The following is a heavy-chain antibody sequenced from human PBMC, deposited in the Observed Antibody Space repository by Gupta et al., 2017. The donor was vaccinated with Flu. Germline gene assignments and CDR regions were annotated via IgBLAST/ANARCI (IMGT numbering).Heavy chain of an antibody. J-gene: IGHJ4*01. D-gene: IGHD2-15*01. CDR1: GFTFSSYG. CDR2: IWYDGSNK. CDR3: ARESLRTLGYCSGDICYQRGPDYYFDY. Sequence: QVQLVESGGGAVQPGRSLRLSCAASGFTFSSYGMHWVRQAPGKGLEWVAVIWYDGSNKYYADSVKGRFTISRDKSKNTLYLQMNSLRAEDTAVYYCARESLRTLGYCSGDICYQRGPDYYFDYWGHGRLVTVYS. V-gene: IGHV3-33*01.